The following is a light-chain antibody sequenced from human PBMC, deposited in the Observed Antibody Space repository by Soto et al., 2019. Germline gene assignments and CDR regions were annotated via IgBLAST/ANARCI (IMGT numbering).Light chain of an antibody. CDR1: SPDFGV. Sequence: QSALTQPASVSGSPGQSITISCSGISPDFGVSWYQYFPGKAPKLLIFEVSNRPSGVSTRFSGSKSGNMAFLTISGLQSEDEGLYHCSSYSSTTTLFGGGTKVTVL. V-gene: IGLV2-14*01. J-gene: IGLJ2*01. CDR3: SSYSSTTTL. CDR2: EVS.